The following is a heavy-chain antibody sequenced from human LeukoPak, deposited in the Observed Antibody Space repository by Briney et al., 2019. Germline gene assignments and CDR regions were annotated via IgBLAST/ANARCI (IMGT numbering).Heavy chain of an antibody. CDR3: AKDSGSGWYFDY. CDR1: GFTFSSYA. Sequence: QPGGSLRLSCAASGFTFSSYAMSWVRQAPGKGLEWVSAISGSGGSTYYADSVKGRFTISRDNSKNTLYLQMNNLRAEDTAVYYCAKDSGSGWYFDYWGQGTTVTVSS. D-gene: IGHD6-19*01. V-gene: IGHV3-23*01. J-gene: IGHJ4*03. CDR2: ISGSGGST.